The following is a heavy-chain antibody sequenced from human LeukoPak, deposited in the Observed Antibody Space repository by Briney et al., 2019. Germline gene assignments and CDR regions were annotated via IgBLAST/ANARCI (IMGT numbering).Heavy chain of an antibody. D-gene: IGHD3-22*01. J-gene: IGHJ3*02. CDR3: AKTLTKYYYDSSGYKSATDAFDI. CDR2: IYPGDSDT. CDR1: GYSFTSYW. V-gene: IGHV5-51*01. Sequence: PGESLKISCKGSGYSFTSYWIGWVRQMPGKGLEWMGIIYPGDSDTRYSPPFQGQVTISADKSISTAYLQWSSLKASDTAMYYCAKTLTKYYYDSSGYKSATDAFDIWGQGTMVTVSS.